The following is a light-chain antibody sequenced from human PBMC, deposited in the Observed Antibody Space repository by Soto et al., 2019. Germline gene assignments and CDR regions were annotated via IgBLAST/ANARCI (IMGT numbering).Light chain of an antibody. V-gene: IGLV2-23*01. CDR1: NSDVGRYNL. Sequence: QCALTQPASVSGSPGQSTTISWTGTNSDVGRYNLVSWYQQHPGKAPKLMIYEGSKRPSGVSTRFSGSKSGNTASLTISGLQAEDEADYYCCSYASSSTYVFGTGTKVTVL. J-gene: IGLJ1*01. CDR2: EGS. CDR3: CSYASSSTYV.